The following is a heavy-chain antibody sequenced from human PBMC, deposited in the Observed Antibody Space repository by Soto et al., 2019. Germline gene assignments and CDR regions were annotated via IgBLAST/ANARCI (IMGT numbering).Heavy chain of an antibody. V-gene: IGHV3-23*01. CDR1: GFPLSTYG. Sequence: EVQLLESGGGLVQPGGSLRLSCAASGFPLSTYGMTWVRQAPGKGLEWVSAITGTGGNTYYVDSVKGRFTSSRDNSKNMLYLQVNSLRGEDTAVYYCARIRGYWYGLDVRGQGTTVTVSS. CDR3: ARIRGYWYGLDV. J-gene: IGHJ6*02. CDR2: ITGTGGNT.